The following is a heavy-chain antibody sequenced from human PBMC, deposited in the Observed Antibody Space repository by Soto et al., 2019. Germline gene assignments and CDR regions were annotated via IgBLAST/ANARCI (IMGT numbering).Heavy chain of an antibody. D-gene: IGHD4-17*01. Sequence: SETLSLTCIVSTGSISSRSYYWGWVRQPPGKGLEWIGYIYYSGSTYYNPPLRSRVTISIDTSKNHFFLNLSSVTAADTAVYYCARIGLTTALLWGQGTLVTVSS. V-gene: IGHV4-30-4*08. CDR1: TGSISSRSYY. CDR3: ARIGLTTALL. J-gene: IGHJ4*02. CDR2: IYYSGST.